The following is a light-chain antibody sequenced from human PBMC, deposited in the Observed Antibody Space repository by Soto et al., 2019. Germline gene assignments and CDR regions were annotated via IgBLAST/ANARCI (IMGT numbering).Light chain of an antibody. Sequence: IRMTQSPSSFSASTGDRVTITCRASQGISSYLAWYQQKPGKAPKLLIYAASTLQSGVPSRFSGSGSGTDFTLTISSLQPEDVATYYCQKYNSAPRTFGQGTKVDIK. CDR1: QGISSY. J-gene: IGKJ1*01. CDR3: QKYNSAPRT. V-gene: IGKV1-27*01. CDR2: AAS.